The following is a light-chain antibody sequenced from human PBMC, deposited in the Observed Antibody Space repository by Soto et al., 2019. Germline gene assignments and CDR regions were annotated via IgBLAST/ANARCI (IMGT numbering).Light chain of an antibody. J-gene: IGKJ1*01. CDR1: QSLLHRSGHYF. V-gene: IGKV2-28*01. Sequence: DLVMNQSPPSLSVTPGEPASISCRSSQSLLHRSGHYFLNWYLQKPGQSPQLLIYWGSNRASGVPDRFSGSGSGTDFTLQIRGVEAEDVGVYYCMQAVQTRTFGQGTKVEIK. CDR2: WGS. CDR3: MQAVQTRT.